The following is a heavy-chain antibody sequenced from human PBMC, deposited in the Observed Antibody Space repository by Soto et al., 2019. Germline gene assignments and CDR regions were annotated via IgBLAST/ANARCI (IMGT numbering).Heavy chain of an antibody. CDR3: ARSGHYYGSGSYYRPLPFDY. Sequence: SETLSLTCAVSGGSISSGGYSWSWIRQPPGKGLEWIGYIYHSGSTYYNPSLKSRVTISVGRSKNQFSLKLSSVTAADTAVYYCARSGHYYGSGSYYRPLPFDYWGQGTLVTVSS. D-gene: IGHD3-10*01. CDR2: IYHSGST. CDR1: GGSISSGGYS. V-gene: IGHV4-30-2*01. J-gene: IGHJ4*02.